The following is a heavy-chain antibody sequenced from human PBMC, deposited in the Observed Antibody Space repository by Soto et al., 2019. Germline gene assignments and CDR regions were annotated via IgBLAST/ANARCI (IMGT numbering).Heavy chain of an antibody. D-gene: IGHD1-7*01. CDR3: ARYTRTGTDDC. CDR1: GYTFSTYA. V-gene: IGHV1-3*01. Sequence: ASVKVSCKTSGYTFSTYAIHWVRQAPGQKPEWMGWINAGNGDTKYSQKFQGRVTITSDTSASTAYMELSSLRADDTAVYYCARYTRTGTDDCWGQGTLVTVSS. CDR2: INAGNGDT. J-gene: IGHJ4*02.